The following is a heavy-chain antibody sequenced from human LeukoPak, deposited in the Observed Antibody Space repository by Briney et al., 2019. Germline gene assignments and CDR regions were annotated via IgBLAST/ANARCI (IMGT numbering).Heavy chain of an antibody. CDR1: GYSFAISD. J-gene: IGHJ4*02. V-gene: IGHV1-18*01. CDR3: ARGATYYYDSSGYYFDY. CDR2: ISAYNGNT. D-gene: IGHD3-22*01. Sequence: ASVKVSCKASGYSFAISDINWVRQAPGQGLEWMGWISAYNGNTNYAQKLQGRVTMTTDTSTSTAYMELRSLRSDDTAVYFCARGATYYYDSSGYYFDYWGQGTLVTVSS.